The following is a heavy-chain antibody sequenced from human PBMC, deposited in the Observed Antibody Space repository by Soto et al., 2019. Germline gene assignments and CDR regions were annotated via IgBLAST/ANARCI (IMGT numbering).Heavy chain of an antibody. J-gene: IGHJ5*01. Sequence: VQLLESGGGLGQPGGSLRLSCAASGFSLSDYAMTWIRQAPGKGLEWVSHISTSGITISYADSVKGRFTISRDNANNSVYLQMDSLRADDTAVYYCARGNRGFGFWFDSWGQGTPVTVSS. V-gene: IGHV3-11*01. CDR2: ISTSGITI. D-gene: IGHD3-16*01. CDR3: ARGNRGFGFWFDS. CDR1: GFSLSDYA.